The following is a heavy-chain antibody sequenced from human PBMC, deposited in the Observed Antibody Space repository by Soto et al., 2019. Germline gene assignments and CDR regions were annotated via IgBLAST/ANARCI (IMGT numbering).Heavy chain of an antibody. J-gene: IGHJ4*02. CDR2: ITGSSSYI. CDR1: GFTFSTYS. CDR3: ARDPHSYSFDS. V-gene: IGHV3-21*01. Sequence: GGSLRLSCAASGFTFSTYSMNWVRQAPGKGLEWVSSITGSSSYIYYADSVTGRFTISRDNAKNSLYLQMDSLRAEDTAVYYCARDPHSYSFDSWGQGTLVTVSS.